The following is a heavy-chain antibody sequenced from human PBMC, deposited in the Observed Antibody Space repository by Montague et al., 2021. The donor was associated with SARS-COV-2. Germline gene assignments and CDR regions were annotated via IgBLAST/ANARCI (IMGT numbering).Heavy chain of an antibody. V-gene: IGHV3-13*01. CDR2: IGTAGDT. Sequence: SLRLSCAASGFTFSSYDMHWVRQATGKGLEWVSAIGTAGDTYYPGSVKGRFTISRENAKNSLYLQMNSPRAGDTAVYYCARGRGGRPWYFDYWGQGALVTVSS. CDR3: ARGRGGRPWYFDY. J-gene: IGHJ4*02. CDR1: GFTFSSYD. D-gene: IGHD1-26*01.